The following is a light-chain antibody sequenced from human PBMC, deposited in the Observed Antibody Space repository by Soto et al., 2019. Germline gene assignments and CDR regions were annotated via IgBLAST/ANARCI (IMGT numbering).Light chain of an antibody. Sequence: QSVRTQPASVSASPGQSITISCTGTSGDIGSYNRVSWYQQHPGKAPKLIIYEVTDRPSGVSNRFSGSKSGNTASLTISGLQAEDEAEYYCSSYTNINTRACVFGTGTKVTVL. CDR3: SSYTNINTRACV. J-gene: IGLJ1*01. CDR1: SGDIGSYNR. CDR2: EVT. V-gene: IGLV2-14*01.